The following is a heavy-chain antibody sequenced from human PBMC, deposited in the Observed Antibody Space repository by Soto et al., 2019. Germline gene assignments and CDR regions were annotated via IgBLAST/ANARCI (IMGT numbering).Heavy chain of an antibody. CDR3: ARFAVVVAGTHHGTDMDV. CDR2: ISAYNGNT. D-gene: IGHD6-19*01. J-gene: IGHJ6*02. Sequence: QVQLVQYGAEVKKPGASVKVSCKASGYTFTSYGISWVRQAPGQGLEWMGWISAYNGNTNYAQKLQGRVTMTTDTSTSTAYMELRSLRSDDTAVYYCARFAVVVAGTHHGTDMDVWGQGTTVTVSS. V-gene: IGHV1-18*01. CDR1: GYTFTSYG.